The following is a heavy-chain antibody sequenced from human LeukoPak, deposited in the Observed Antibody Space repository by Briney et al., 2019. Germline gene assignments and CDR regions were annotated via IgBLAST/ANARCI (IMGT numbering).Heavy chain of an antibody. D-gene: IGHD6-19*01. J-gene: IGHJ3*02. CDR2: IKQDGSEK. Sequence: GGSLRLSCAASGFTFSSYWMSWVRQAPGKGLEWVANIKQDGSEKYYVDSVKGRFTISRDNAKNSLYLQMNSLRAEDTAVYYCAREIAVAGSDVFDIWGQGTMVTVSS. CDR1: GFTFSSYW. V-gene: IGHV3-7*01. CDR3: AREIAVAGSDVFDI.